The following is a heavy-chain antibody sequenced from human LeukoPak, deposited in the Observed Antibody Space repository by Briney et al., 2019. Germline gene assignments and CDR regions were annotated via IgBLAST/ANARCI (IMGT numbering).Heavy chain of an antibody. J-gene: IGHJ4*02. CDR2: IYHSGST. D-gene: IGHD1-26*01. CDR3: ARGWENADVDY. CDR1: GGSISSGGYY. Sequence: SETLSLTCTVSGGSISSGGYYWSWIRQPPGKSLEWIGYIYHSGSTYYNPSLKSRVTISVDTSKNQFSLKLSSVTAADTAVYYCARGWENADVDYWGQGTLVTVSS. V-gene: IGHV4-30-2*05.